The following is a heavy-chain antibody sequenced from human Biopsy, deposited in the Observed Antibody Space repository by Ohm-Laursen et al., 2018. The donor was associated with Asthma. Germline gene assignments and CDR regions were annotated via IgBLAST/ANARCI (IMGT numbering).Heavy chain of an antibody. Sequence: ASVKVSCKASGYTFIHFAIHWVRQAPGQRLGWMGWINAGDGNTKYSQKFQGRVTITRDTSASTAYMDLRSLRSEDTAMYYCARTYYDLLTGQVKDAFALWGQGTMVTISS. CDR1: GYTFIHFA. CDR3: ARTYYDLLTGQVKDAFAL. D-gene: IGHD3-9*01. J-gene: IGHJ3*01. CDR2: INAGDGNT. V-gene: IGHV1-3*01.